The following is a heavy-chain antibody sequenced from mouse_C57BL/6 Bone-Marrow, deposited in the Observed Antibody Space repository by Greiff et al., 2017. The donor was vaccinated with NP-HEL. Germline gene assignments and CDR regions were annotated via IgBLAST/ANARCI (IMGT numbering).Heavy chain of an antibody. D-gene: IGHD2-3*01. CDR3: ARGDGPFDY. Sequence: QVQLQQPGAELVMPGASVKLSCKASGYTFTSYGISWVKQRTGQGLEWIGEIYPRSGNTYYNEKFKGKATLTAAKSSSTAHMELRSLTSEDSAVYFCARGDGPFDYWGQGTTLTVSS. CDR2: IYPRSGNT. CDR1: GYTFTSYG. V-gene: IGHV1-81*01. J-gene: IGHJ2*01.